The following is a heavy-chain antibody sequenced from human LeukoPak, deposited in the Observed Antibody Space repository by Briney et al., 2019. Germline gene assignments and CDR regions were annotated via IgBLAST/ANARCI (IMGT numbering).Heavy chain of an antibody. CDR3: ARGRVVEGTNYFDY. J-gene: IGHJ4*02. V-gene: IGHV4-4*02. D-gene: IGHD2-2*01. CDR1: GSSISSSNW. CDR2: IYHSGST. Sequence: SETLSLTCAVSGSSISSSNWWSWVRQPPGKGLEWIGEIYHSGSTNYNPSLKSRVTISVDTSKNQFSLKLSSVTAADTAVYYCARGRVVEGTNYFDYWGQGTLVTVSS.